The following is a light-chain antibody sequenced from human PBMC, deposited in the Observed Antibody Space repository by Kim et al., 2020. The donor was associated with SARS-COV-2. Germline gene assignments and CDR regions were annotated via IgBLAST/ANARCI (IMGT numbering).Light chain of an antibody. V-gene: IGLV3-19*01. Sequence: VAWGQKVRMTCKGDSLSSYYTRWYQQKPGQAPLLVIYGKNNRPSGNPDRFSGSSSGNTASLTITGAQAEDEADYYCNSRDSSGNVVFGGGTQLTVL. J-gene: IGLJ2*01. CDR2: GKN. CDR3: NSRDSSGNVV. CDR1: SLSSYY.